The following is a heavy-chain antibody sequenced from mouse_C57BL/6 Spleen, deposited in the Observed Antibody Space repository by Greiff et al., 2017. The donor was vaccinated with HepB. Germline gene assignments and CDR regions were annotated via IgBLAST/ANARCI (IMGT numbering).Heavy chain of an antibody. J-gene: IGHJ1*03. CDR1: GYTFTSYW. CDR3: ASDSKTSGYFDV. V-gene: IGHV1-52*01. CDR2: IDPSDSET. D-gene: IGHD2-5*01. Sequence: QVQLQQPGAELVRPGSSVKLSCKASGYTFTSYWMHWVKQRPIQGLEWIGNIDPSDSETHYNQKFKDKATLTVDKSSSTAYMQLSSLTSEDSAVYYCASDSKTSGYFDVWGTGTTVTVSS.